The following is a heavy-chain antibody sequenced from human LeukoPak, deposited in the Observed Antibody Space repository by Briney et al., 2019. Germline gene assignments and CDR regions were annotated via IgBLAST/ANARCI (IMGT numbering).Heavy chain of an antibody. CDR3: ARGGESSGWSNYGGNGVMDV. J-gene: IGHJ6*02. CDR2: ISGSGGST. D-gene: IGHD4-23*01. CDR1: GFTFSSYA. Sequence: GGSLRLSCAASGFTFSSYAMSWVRQAPGKGLEWVSAISGSGGSTYYADSVKGRFTISRDNSKNTLYLQMNSLRAGDTAVYYCARGGESSGWSNYGGNGVMDVWGQGTTVTVSS. V-gene: IGHV3-23*01.